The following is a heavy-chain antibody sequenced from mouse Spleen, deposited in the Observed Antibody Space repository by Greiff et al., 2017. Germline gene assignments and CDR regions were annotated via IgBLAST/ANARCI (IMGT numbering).Heavy chain of an antibody. CDR3: ARAGYGNPFYAMDY. CDR1: GFTFSDYY. D-gene: IGHD2-1*01. V-gene: IGHV5-16*01. J-gene: IGHJ4*01. CDR2: INYDGSST. Sequence: EVMLVESEGGLVQPGSSMKLSCTASGFTFSDYYMAWVRQVPEKGLEWVANINYDGSSTYYLDSLKSRFIISRDNAKNILYLQMSSLKSEDTATYYCARAGYGNPFYAMDYWGQGTSVTVSS.